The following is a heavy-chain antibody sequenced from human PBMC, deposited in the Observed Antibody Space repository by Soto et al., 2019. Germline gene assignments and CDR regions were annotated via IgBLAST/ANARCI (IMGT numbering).Heavy chain of an antibody. V-gene: IGHV3-30*03. Sequence: QAQLVESGGGVVQPGSSLRLSCAASGFAFSSYGMHWVRQAPGTGLEWVAVISYDGSLQHYADSVKGRFTISRDNSKNMVLLQISSLRAEDTAVYYCVSDRGYGHASVPYSWGQGTMVSVSS. J-gene: IGHJ4*02. CDR1: GFAFSSYG. CDR3: VSDRGYGHASVPYS. D-gene: IGHD5-18*01. CDR2: ISYDGSLQ.